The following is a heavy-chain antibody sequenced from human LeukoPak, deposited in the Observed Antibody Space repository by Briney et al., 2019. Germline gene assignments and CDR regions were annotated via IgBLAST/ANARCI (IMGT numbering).Heavy chain of an antibody. CDR1: GGTFSSYA. D-gene: IGHD2-15*01. CDR3: ASPYCSGGSCYSGDYYYGMDV. CDR2: IIPIFGTA. Sequence: ASVKVSCKASGGTFSSYAISWVRQAPGQGLEWMGGIIPIFGTANYAQKFQGRVTITADESTSTAYMELSSLRSEDTAVYYCASPYCSGGSCYSGDYYYGMDVWGQGTTVTVSS. J-gene: IGHJ6*02. V-gene: IGHV1-69*13.